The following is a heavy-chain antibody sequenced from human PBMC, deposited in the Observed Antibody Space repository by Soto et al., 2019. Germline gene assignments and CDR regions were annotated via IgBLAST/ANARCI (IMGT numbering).Heavy chain of an antibody. D-gene: IGHD6-13*01. CDR3: ARDGGVFYSSSSTDDEGYYYYGMDV. Sequence: VASVKVSCKASGYTFTSYYMHWVRQAPGQGLEWMGIINPSGGSTSYAQKFQGRVTMTRDTSTSTVYMELSSLRSEDTAVYYCARDGGVFYSSSSTDDEGYYYYGMDVWGQGTTVTVSS. CDR1: GYTFTSYY. J-gene: IGHJ6*02. CDR2: INPSGGST. V-gene: IGHV1-46*01.